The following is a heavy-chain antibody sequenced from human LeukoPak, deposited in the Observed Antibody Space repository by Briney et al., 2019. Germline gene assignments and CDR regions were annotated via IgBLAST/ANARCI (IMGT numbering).Heavy chain of an antibody. J-gene: IGHJ4*02. CDR2: IYYSGST. CDR1: GGSISSSSYY. V-gene: IGHV4-39*02. Sequence: PSETLSLTCTVSGGSISSSSYYWGWIRQPPGKGLEWIGSIYYSGSTFDNPSLKSRVTISVDTSKNQFSLKLSSVTAADTAVYYCARERAVAGPFDYWGQGTLVTVSS. D-gene: IGHD6-19*01. CDR3: ARERAVAGPFDY.